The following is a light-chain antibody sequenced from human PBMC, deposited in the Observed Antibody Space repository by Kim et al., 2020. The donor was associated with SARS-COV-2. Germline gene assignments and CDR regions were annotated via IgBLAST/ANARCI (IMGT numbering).Light chain of an antibody. J-gene: IGKJ1*01. Sequence: SPGQRATASCSSRQSVSRSSSAGYQHKPRQPPSRLINEAANRATGITDRSSGSGWETDFTLSISRLVPEDFAVSYCHQYDIPPWTFGQGTKVDIK. CDR2: EAA. V-gene: IGKV3-20*01. CDR1: QSVSRSS. CDR3: HQYDIPPWT.